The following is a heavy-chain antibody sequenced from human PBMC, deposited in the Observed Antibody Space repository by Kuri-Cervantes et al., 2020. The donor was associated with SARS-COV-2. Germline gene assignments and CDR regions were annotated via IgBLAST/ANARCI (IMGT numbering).Heavy chain of an antibody. CDR3: ARDGYCSSTSCSSSHFDY. J-gene: IGHJ4*02. CDR2: IYYSGST. D-gene: IGHD2-2*01. Sequence: SETLSLTCTVSGGSISSSSYYWGWIRQPPGKGLEWIGSIYYSGSTYYNPSLKSRVTISVDTSKSQFSLKLSSVTAADTAVYYCARDGYCSSTSCSSSHFDYWGQGTLVTVSS. V-gene: IGHV4-39*02. CDR1: GGSISSSSYY.